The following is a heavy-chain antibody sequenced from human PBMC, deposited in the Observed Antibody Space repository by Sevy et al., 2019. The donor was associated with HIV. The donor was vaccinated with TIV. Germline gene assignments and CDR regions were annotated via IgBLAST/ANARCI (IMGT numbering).Heavy chain of an antibody. Sequence: GGSLRLSCAASGFTFSSYAMHLVRQAPGKGLEWVAVISYDGSNKYYADSVKGRFTISRDNSKNTLYLQMNSLRAEDTAVYYCARDRSKGEQQLNYWGQGTLVTVSS. D-gene: IGHD6-13*01. J-gene: IGHJ4*02. CDR3: ARDRSKGEQQLNY. CDR2: ISYDGSNK. CDR1: GFTFSSYA. V-gene: IGHV3-30-3*01.